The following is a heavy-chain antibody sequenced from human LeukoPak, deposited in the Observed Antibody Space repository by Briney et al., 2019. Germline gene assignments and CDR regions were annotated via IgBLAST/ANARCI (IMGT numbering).Heavy chain of an antibody. CDR3: AREHLLRYFDWLSRGWFDP. Sequence: GASVKVSCKASGYTFTGYNMHWLRQAPGQGLELMERINPNSGGTNYAQKFQGRVTMTRDTSISTAYMELSRLRSDDTAVYYCAREHLLRYFDWLSRGWFDPWGQGTLVTVSS. CDR2: INPNSGGT. CDR1: GYTFTGYN. J-gene: IGHJ5*02. D-gene: IGHD3-9*01. V-gene: IGHV1-2*06.